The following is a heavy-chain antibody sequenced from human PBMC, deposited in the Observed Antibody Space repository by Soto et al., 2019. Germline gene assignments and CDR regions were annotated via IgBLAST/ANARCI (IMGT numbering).Heavy chain of an antibody. V-gene: IGHV4-30-4*01. CDR3: ARDXYYGSGTYYNFYSGMDV. CDR1: GGSINSGDYY. CDR2: IFHSGST. Sequence: SETLSLTCAVSGGSINSGDYYWTWVRQPPGKGLEWIGNIFHSGSTYYTPSLQSRVTISLDTSKNHFSLKLSSVTPADTAVYYCARDXYYGSGTYYNFYSGMDVWGQGTTVTVSS. D-gene: IGHD3-10*01. J-gene: IGHJ6*02.